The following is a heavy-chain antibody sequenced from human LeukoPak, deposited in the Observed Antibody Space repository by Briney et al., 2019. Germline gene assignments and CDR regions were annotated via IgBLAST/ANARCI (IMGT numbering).Heavy chain of an antibody. V-gene: IGHV4-59*01. J-gene: IGHJ3*02. CDR3: ATTVTTTAGSFYI. CDR2: IYYSGST. Sequence: SETLSLTCTVSGGSISSYYWSWIRQPPGKGLEWIGYIYYSGSTNYNPSLKSRVTISVDTSKNQFSLKLSSVTAADTAVYYCATTVTTTAGSFYIWGQGTMVTVSS. D-gene: IGHD4-17*01. CDR1: GGSISSYY.